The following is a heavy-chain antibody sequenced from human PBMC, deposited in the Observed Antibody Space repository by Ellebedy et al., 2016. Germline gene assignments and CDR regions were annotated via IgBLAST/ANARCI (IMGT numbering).Heavy chain of an antibody. CDR3: AKGSENDY. D-gene: IGHD3-10*01. CDR1: GLSFSIYA. CDR2: ISASGAST. Sequence: GGSLRLXCAASGLSFSIYAMTWVRQAPGKGLAWVSAISASGASTYYADSVKGRFTISRDNSKNTLHLQMNSLRAEDTAVYYCAKGSENDYWGQGTLVTVSS. J-gene: IGHJ4*02. V-gene: IGHV3-23*01.